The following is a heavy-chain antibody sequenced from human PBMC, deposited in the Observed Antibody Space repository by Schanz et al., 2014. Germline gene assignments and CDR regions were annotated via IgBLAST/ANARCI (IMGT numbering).Heavy chain of an antibody. CDR2: INPDGSGK. CDR3: AKDKVTPLSRFGYYYGMDV. Sequence: DVQLVESGGGLVQSGGSLRLSCAASGFNFGDYYMTWVRQAPGKGLESVAKINPDGSGKYYVVSVEGRFTISRDNAKTSLDLHMNSLTAEDTAAYYCAKDKVTPLSRFGYYYGMDVWGQGTTVTVSS. V-gene: IGHV3-7*01. D-gene: IGHD4-4*01. J-gene: IGHJ6*02. CDR1: GFNFGDYY.